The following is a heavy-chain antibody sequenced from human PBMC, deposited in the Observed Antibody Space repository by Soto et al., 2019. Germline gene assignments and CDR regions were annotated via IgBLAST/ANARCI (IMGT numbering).Heavy chain of an antibody. V-gene: IGHV3-30-3*01. CDR2: ISYDGSNK. D-gene: IGHD2-21*01. J-gene: IGHJ4*02. CDR1: GFTFSSYA. CDR3: ARDHISFDY. Sequence: PGGSLRLSCAASGFTFSSYAMHWVRQAPGKGLEWVAVISYDGSNKYYADSVKGRFTISRDNSKNTLYLQMNSLRAEDTAVYYCARDHISFDYWGQGTLVTVSS.